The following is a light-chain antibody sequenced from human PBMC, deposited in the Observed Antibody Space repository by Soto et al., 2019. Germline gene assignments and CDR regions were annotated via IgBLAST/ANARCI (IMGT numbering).Light chain of an antibody. V-gene: IGLV2-11*01. J-gene: IGLJ1*01. CDR3: CSYAGSYTLYV. CDR2: DVS. CDR1: SSDVGGYSY. Sequence: QSALTQPRSVSGSPGQSVTISCTGTSSDVGGYSYVSWFQQHPGKAPKLMINDVSKRPSGVPDRFSGSKTGNTASLTISGLQAEDEAYYYCCSYAGSYTLYVFGTGTKVTVL.